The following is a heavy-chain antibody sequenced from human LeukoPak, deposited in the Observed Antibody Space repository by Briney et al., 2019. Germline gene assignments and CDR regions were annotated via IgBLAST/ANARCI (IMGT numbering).Heavy chain of an antibody. V-gene: IGHV3-7*01. CDR2: IKQDGKEK. J-gene: IGHJ4*02. Sequence: GGSLRLSCAASGFTFDSYWMSWVRQAPGKGLEWVANIKQDGKEKYYVDSVKGRFTIYRDNAENSLYLQMNSLRAEDTAVYYCTRDPLTQNDYWGQGTLVTVSS. CDR1: GFTFDSYW. D-gene: IGHD1-14*01. CDR3: TRDPLTQNDY.